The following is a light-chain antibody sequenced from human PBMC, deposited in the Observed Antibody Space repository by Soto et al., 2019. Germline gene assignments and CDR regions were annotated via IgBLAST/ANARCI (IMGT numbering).Light chain of an antibody. J-gene: IGLJ3*02. CDR2: SYN. V-gene: IGLV1-44*01. Sequence: QSVLTQPPSASGSPGQRVTISCSGTSSNIGSNTVNWYQQVPGTAPKLLIYSYNQHSNAQRPSGVPDRFSGSKSGTSASLAISGLQSEDEANYYCAAWDDSLNGVVFGGGTKLTVL. CDR3: AAWDDSLNGVV. CDR1: SSNIGSNT.